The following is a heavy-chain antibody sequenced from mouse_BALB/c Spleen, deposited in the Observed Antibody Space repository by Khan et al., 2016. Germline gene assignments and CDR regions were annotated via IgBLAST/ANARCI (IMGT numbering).Heavy chain of an antibody. V-gene: IGHV3-6*02. CDR2: ISYDGSN. CDR1: GYSITSGYY. J-gene: IGHJ2*01. CDR3: AGESYYFDY. Sequence: EVQLQESGPGLVKPSQSLSLTCSVTGYSITSGYYWNWIRQFPGNKLEWMGYISYDGSNNYNPSLKNRISITRDTSKNKSFLKLNSVTTEDTATYYCAGESYYFDYWGQGTTLTVSS.